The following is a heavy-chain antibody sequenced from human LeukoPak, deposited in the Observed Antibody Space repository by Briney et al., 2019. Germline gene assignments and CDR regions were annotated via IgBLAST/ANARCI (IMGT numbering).Heavy chain of an antibody. V-gene: IGHV3-30*19. CDR2: ISYDGSNK. CDR1: GFTFNSYG. J-gene: IGHJ4*02. D-gene: IGHD4-23*01. CDR3: ARGARKGDDYGGFFDS. Sequence: GGSLRLSCAASGFTFNSYGMHWVRQAPGKGLEWVAVISYDGSNKDYAASVKGRFTISRDNSKNTLYLQMNSLRPEDTAVYYCARGARKGDDYGGFFDSWGQGILVTVSS.